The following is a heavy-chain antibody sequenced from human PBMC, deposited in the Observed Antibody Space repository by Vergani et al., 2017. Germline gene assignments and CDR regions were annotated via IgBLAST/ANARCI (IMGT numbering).Heavy chain of an antibody. J-gene: IGHJ4*02. Sequence: QVQLQESGPGLVKPSETLSLTCTVSGYSLSSGSYWGWIRQPPGKGLEWIGSIYHSGSTYYNPSLKSRVTISVDTSKNQFSLKLSSVTAADTAVYYCARDPADHSRVGATTGTDYWGQGTLVTVSS. V-gene: IGHV4-38-2*02. D-gene: IGHD1-26*01. CDR1: GYSLSSGSY. CDR2: IYHSGST. CDR3: ARDPADHSRVGATTGTDY.